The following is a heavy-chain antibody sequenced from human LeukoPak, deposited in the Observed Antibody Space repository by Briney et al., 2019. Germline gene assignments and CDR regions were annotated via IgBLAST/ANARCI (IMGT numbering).Heavy chain of an antibody. J-gene: IGHJ4*02. CDR1: GYTFTGYY. CDR3: ARVAAVAASFDY. CDR2: INPNSGGT. D-gene: IGHD6-19*01. V-gene: IGHV1-2*04. Sequence: ASVTVSFTASGYTFTGYYMHWVRQAPGQGLEWMGWINPNSGGTNYAQKFQGWVTMTRGTSISTAYMELSRLRSDDTAVYYCARVAAVAASFDYWGQGTLVTVSS.